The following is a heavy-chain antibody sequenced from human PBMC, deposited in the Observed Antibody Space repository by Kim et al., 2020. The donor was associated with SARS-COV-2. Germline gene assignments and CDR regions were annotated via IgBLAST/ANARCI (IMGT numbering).Heavy chain of an antibody. CDR3: AGYNYDSSGYYPNWFDP. V-gene: IGHV4-30-2*04. Sequence: LKSRVTISVDTSKNQFSLKLSSVTAADTAVYYCAGYNYDSSGYYPNWFDPWGQGTLVTVSS. J-gene: IGHJ5*02. D-gene: IGHD3-22*01.